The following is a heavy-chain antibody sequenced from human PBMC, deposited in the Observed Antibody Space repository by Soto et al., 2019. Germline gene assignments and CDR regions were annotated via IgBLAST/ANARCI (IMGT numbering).Heavy chain of an antibody. CDR3: AKDRGGYYPIDY. Sequence: QVQLVESGGGVVQPGRSLRLSCAASGFTFSSYGMHWDRQAPGKGLEWVAVISYDGSNKYYADSVKGRFTISRDNSKNTLYLQMNSLRAEDTAVYYCAKDRGGYYPIDYWGQGTLVTVSS. J-gene: IGHJ4*02. CDR1: GFTFSSYG. D-gene: IGHD3-22*01. CDR2: ISYDGSNK. V-gene: IGHV3-30*18.